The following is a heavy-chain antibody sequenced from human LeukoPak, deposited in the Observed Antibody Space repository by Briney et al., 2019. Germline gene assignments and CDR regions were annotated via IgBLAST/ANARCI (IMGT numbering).Heavy chain of an antibody. D-gene: IGHD3-22*01. V-gene: IGHV4-4*02. Sequence: SETLSLTCAVSGGSISSSNWWSCVRQPPGKGRGWGVEIYHGGSTNYNPSLKSRVTISVDKSKNQFSLKLSSVTAADTAVYYCAKVVHYSSGYYSDYWGQGTLVTVSS. CDR1: GGSISSSNW. J-gene: IGHJ4*02. CDR2: IYHGGST. CDR3: AKVVHYSSGYYSDY.